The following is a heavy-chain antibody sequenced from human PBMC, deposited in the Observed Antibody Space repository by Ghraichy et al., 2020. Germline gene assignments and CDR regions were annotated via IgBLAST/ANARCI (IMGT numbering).Heavy chain of an antibody. CDR3: ARDRGKIKQQLRGTEAKDDAFDI. Sequence: SQTLSLTCTVSGGSISSYYWSWIRQPPGKGLEWIGYIYYSGSTNYNPSLKSRVTISVDTSKNQFSLKLSSVTAADTAVYYCARDRGKIKQQLRGTEAKDDAFDIWGQGTMVTVSS. CDR1: GGSISSYY. CDR2: IYYSGST. V-gene: IGHV4-59*01. D-gene: IGHD6-13*01. J-gene: IGHJ3*02.